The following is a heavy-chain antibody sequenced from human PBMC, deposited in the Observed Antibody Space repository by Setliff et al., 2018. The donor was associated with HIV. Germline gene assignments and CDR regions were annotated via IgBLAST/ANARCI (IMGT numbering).Heavy chain of an antibody. J-gene: IGHJ6*02. CDR3: ARDDSNYCQHGMDV. V-gene: IGHV3-74*03. CDR1: GFTFSPYW. CDR2: INSDGTST. D-gene: IGHD4-4*01. Sequence: GGSLRLSCAASGFTFSPYWMHWVRQAPGKGLVWVSRINSDGTSTTYADSVKGRFTISRDNAKNTLYLQMNSLRAEDTAVYYCARDDSNYCQHGMDVWGQGTTVTVSS.